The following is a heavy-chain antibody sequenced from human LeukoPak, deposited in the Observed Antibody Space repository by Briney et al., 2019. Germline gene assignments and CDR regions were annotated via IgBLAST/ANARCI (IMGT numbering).Heavy chain of an antibody. CDR3: ARTRRLDYAALKYYFDY. D-gene: IGHD4-17*01. V-gene: IGHV1-2*02. Sequence: ASVKVSCKASGYTFTGYYMHWVRQAPGQGLEWMGWINPNSGGTNYAQKFQGRVTMTRDTSISTAYMELSRLRSDDTAVYYCARTRRLDYAALKYYFDYWGQGTLVTVSS. J-gene: IGHJ4*02. CDR2: INPNSGGT. CDR1: GYTFTGYY.